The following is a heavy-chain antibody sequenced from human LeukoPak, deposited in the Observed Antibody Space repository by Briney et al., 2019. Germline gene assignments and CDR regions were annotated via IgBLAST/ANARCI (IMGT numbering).Heavy chain of an antibody. Sequence: SETLSLTCTVSGGSISSGDYYWSWIRQPPGKGLEWIGYIYYSGATYYNPSLKSRVTISVDTSKNQFSLKLTSVTAADTAVYYCARGPYGSGSYYWGQGTLVTVSS. CDR1: GGSISSGDYY. CDR3: ARGPYGSGSYY. J-gene: IGHJ4*02. D-gene: IGHD3-10*01. V-gene: IGHV4-30-4*01. CDR2: IYYSGAT.